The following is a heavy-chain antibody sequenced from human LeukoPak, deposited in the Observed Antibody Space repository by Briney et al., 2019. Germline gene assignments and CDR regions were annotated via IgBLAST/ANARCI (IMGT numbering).Heavy chain of an antibody. Sequence: PGGSLRLSCAASGFTFSSYAMSWVRQDPGKRLEWVSAISGSGGSTYYADSVKGRFTISRDNSKNTLYLQMNSLRAEDTAVYYCAKKGSGYYPYYFDYWGQGTLVTVSS. D-gene: IGHD3-22*01. CDR2: ISGSGGST. J-gene: IGHJ4*02. CDR1: GFTFSSYA. CDR3: AKKGSGYYPYYFDY. V-gene: IGHV3-23*01.